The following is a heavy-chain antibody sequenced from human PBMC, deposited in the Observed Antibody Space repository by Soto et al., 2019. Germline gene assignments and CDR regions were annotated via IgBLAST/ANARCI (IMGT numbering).Heavy chain of an antibody. CDR3: ARDAASGSYISWFDP. CDR1: GFTFSSYG. D-gene: IGHD1-26*01. Sequence: QVQLVESGGGVVQPGRSLRLSCAASGFTFSSYGMHWVRQAPGKGLEWVAVIWYDGSYKYYADSVKGRFTISRDNSKNTLYLEMNSLRAEDTAVYYCARDAASGSYISWFDPWGQGTLVTVSS. V-gene: IGHV3-33*01. CDR2: IWYDGSYK. J-gene: IGHJ5*02.